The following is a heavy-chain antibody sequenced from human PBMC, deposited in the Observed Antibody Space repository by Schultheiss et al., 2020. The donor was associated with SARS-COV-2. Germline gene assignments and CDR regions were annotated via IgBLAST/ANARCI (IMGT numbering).Heavy chain of an antibody. V-gene: IGHV1-2*02. J-gene: IGHJ6*02. D-gene: IGHD1-1*01. CDR2: INPKTGGT. CDR1: GYSFTGYY. Sequence: ASVKVSCRASGYSFTGYYMHWVRQAPGQGLEWMGWINPKTGGTNYAQKFQGRVTLTRDTSITTAYMELSSLRSDDTAVYYCARAGYGRGRDFYGLDVWGQGTAVTVSS. CDR3: ARAGYGRGRDFYGLDV.